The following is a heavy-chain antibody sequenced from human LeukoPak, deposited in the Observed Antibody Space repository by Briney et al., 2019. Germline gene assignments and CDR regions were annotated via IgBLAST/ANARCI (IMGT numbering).Heavy chain of an antibody. CDR2: ISAYSGNT. Sequence: ASVKVSCKASGYTFTSYGISWVRQAPGQGLEWMGWISAYSGNTNYAQKLQGRVTMTTDTSTSTAYMELRSLRSDDTAVYYCARGYCSGGSCYGGHWFDPRGQGTLVTVSS. J-gene: IGHJ5*02. CDR1: GYTFTSYG. D-gene: IGHD2-15*01. V-gene: IGHV1-18*01. CDR3: ARGYCSGGSCYGGHWFDP.